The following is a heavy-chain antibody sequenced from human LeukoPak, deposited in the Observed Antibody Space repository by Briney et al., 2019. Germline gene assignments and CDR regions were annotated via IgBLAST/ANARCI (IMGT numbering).Heavy chain of an antibody. Sequence: ASVKVSCKASGYTFTGYYMHWVRQAPGQGLEWMGWINPNSGGTNYAQKFQGRVTMTRDTSISTAYMELSRLRSDDTAVYYCASSGYIPGYCSGGSCPTPFDYWGQGTLVTVSS. CDR1: GYTFTGYY. D-gene: IGHD2-15*01. V-gene: IGHV1-2*02. CDR3: ASSGYIPGYCSGGSCPTPFDY. CDR2: INPNSGGT. J-gene: IGHJ4*02.